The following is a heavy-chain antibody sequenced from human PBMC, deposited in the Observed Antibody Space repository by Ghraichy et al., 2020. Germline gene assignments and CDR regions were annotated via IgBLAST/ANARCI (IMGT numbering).Heavy chain of an antibody. D-gene: IGHD5-12*01. V-gene: IGHV4-34*01. CDR1: GGSFSGYY. Sequence: SETLSLTCAVYGGSFSGYYWSWIRQPPGKGLEWIGEINHSGSTNYNPSLKSRVTISVDTSKNQFSLKLSSVTAADTAVYYCARGRVWLRLLVWFDPWGQGTLVTVSS. CDR3: ARGRVWLRLLVWFDP. J-gene: IGHJ5*02. CDR2: INHSGST.